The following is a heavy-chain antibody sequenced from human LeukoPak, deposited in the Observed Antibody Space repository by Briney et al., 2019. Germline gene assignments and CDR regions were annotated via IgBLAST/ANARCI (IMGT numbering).Heavy chain of an antibody. CDR2: ISSSSSYI. CDR1: GFTFSSYS. J-gene: IGHJ3*02. CDR3: ARSITMVRGVISGAFDI. D-gene: IGHD3-10*01. Sequence: PGGSLRLSCAASGFTFSSYSMNWVRQAPGKGLEWVSSISSSSSYIYYADSVKGRFTISRDTAKNSLYLQMNSLRAEDTAVYYCARSITMVRGVISGAFDIWGQGTMVTVSS. V-gene: IGHV3-21*01.